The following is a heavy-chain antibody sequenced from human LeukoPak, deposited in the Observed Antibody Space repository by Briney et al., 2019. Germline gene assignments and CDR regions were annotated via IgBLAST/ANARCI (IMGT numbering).Heavy chain of an antibody. D-gene: IGHD2-15*01. Sequence: GGSLRLSCAASGFTFSVYAMHWVRQAPGKGLEWVAFISYDGSSRYYADSVKGRFTISRDNSKNTLYLQMNSLRAEDTAVYYCARDSDSNFDYWGQGTLVTVSS. CDR2: ISYDGSSR. CDR3: ARDSDSNFDY. V-gene: IGHV3-30-3*01. CDR1: GFTFSVYA. J-gene: IGHJ4*02.